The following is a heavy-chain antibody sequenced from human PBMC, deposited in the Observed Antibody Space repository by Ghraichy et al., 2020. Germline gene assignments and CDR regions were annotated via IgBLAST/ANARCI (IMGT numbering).Heavy chain of an antibody. CDR1: GGSFSGYY. CDR2: INHSGST. Sequence: SETLSLTCAVYGGSFSGYYWSWIRQPPGKGLEWIGEINHSGSTNYNPSLKSRVTISVDTSKNQFSLKLSSVTAADTAVYYCARGLIAAAGKGLHGMDVWGQGTTVTVSS. CDR3: ARGLIAAAGKGLHGMDV. V-gene: IGHV4-34*01. D-gene: IGHD6-13*01. J-gene: IGHJ6*02.